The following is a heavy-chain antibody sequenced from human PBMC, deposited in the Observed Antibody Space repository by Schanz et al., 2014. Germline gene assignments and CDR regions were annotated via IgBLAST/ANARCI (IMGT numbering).Heavy chain of an antibody. Sequence: QIQLVQSGPEVKKPGATVKVSCKASGYIFINSGISWVRQAPGQGLEWMGWINTGGGDTKYSQNFQGRVTITRDTSASTAHMELSSLRSEDTAVYSCARGIGGYGANNYFDYWGQGTLVTVSS. V-gene: IGHV1-18*01. D-gene: IGHD5-12*01. CDR3: ARGIGGYGANNYFDY. J-gene: IGHJ4*02. CDR2: INTGGGDT. CDR1: GYIFINSG.